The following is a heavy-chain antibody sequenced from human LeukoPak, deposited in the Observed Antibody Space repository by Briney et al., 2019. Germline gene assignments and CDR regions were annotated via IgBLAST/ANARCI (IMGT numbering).Heavy chain of an antibody. CDR2: IYYSGST. Sequence: KPSETLSLTCTVSGVSISSYYWSWIRQPPGKGLEWIGYIYYSGSTNYNPSLKSRVTISVDTSKNQFSLKLSSVTAADTAVYYCARHIDDYVWGSYRYFDLWGRGTLVTVSS. CDR1: GVSISSYY. V-gene: IGHV4-59*08. J-gene: IGHJ2*01. CDR3: ARHIDDYVWGSYRYFDL. D-gene: IGHD3-16*02.